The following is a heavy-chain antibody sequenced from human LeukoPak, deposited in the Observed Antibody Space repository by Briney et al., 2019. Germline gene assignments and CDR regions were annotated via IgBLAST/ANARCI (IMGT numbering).Heavy chain of an antibody. CDR1: GFTFSDYY. V-gene: IGHV3-11*04. CDR3: AREYYYDSSGYTIQDAFDI. Sequence: GGSLRLSCAASGFTFSDYYMSWIRQAPGKGLEWVSYISSSGSTIYYADSVKGRFTISRDNAKNSLYLQMNSLRAEDTAVYYCAREYYYDSSGYTIQDAFDIWGQGTMVTVSS. CDR2: ISSSGSTI. J-gene: IGHJ3*02. D-gene: IGHD3-22*01.